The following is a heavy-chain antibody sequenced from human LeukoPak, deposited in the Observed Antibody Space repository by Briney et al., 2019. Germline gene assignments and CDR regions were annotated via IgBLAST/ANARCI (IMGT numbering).Heavy chain of an antibody. CDR2: MHYTGST. V-gene: IGHV4-59*11. CDR3: ARGYCSGGTCYSYIYYYMDV. Sequence: SETLSLTCTVSGGSISSHYWSWIRQPPGKGLEWIGYMHYTGSTKYNPSLRGRVIMSVDTSKGQSSLRLSPVTAADTAVYYCARGYCSGGTCYSYIYYYMDVWGKGTTVTVSS. D-gene: IGHD2-15*01. CDR1: GGSISSHY. J-gene: IGHJ6*03.